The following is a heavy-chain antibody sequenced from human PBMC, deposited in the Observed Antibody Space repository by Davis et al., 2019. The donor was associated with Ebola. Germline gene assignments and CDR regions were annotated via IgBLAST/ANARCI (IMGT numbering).Heavy chain of an antibody. D-gene: IGHD4/OR15-4a*01. CDR3: ARRTISDY. V-gene: IGHV3-30*04. CDR1: GFTFSSYA. CDR2: ISYDGSNK. J-gene: IGHJ4*02. Sequence: GESLKISCAASGFTFSSYAMHWVRQAPGKGLEWVAVISYDGSNKYYADSVKGRFTISRDNSKNTLYLQMNRLRAEDTAVYYCARRTISDYWGQGTLVTVSS.